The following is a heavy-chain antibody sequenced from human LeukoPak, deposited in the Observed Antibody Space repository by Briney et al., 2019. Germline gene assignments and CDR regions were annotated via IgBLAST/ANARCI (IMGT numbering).Heavy chain of an antibody. D-gene: IGHD6-13*01. CDR3: ASKYSSSWDGDY. V-gene: IGHV3-48*03. CDR2: ISTSGSTI. J-gene: IGHJ4*02. CDR1: GSTFSSYE. Sequence: PGGSLRLSCAASGSTFSSYEMNWVRQAPGKGLEWVSYISTSGSTIYYADSVKGRFTISRDNAKKSLYLQMNSLRAEDTAVYYCASKYSSSWDGDYWGQGTLVTVSS.